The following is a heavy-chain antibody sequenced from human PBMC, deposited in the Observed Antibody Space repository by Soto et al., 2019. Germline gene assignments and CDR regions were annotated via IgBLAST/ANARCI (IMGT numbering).Heavy chain of an antibody. Sequence: SVKVSCKASTFTFTSSAVQWVRQALGQRLEWIGWIVVGSGNTKYAQNFQERVTITRDMSSGTAYLELSSLRSEDTAVYYCATNREGANYYFEYWGQGTLVIVS. CDR1: TFTFTSSA. V-gene: IGHV1-58*01. CDR2: IVVGSGNT. CDR3: ATNREGANYYFEY. D-gene: IGHD1-26*01. J-gene: IGHJ4*02.